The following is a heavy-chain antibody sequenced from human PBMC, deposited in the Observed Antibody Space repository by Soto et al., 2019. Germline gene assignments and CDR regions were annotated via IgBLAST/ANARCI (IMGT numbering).Heavy chain of an antibody. CDR3: AREGYDILTGYSNYFDY. D-gene: IGHD3-9*01. V-gene: IGHV1-46*01. Sequence: ASVKVSCKASGYTFTSYYMHWVRQAPGQGLEWMGIINPSGGSTSYAQKFQGRVTMTRDTSTSTVYMELSSLRSEDTAVYYCAREGYDILTGYSNYFDYWGQGTLVTVSS. J-gene: IGHJ4*02. CDR2: INPSGGST. CDR1: GYTFTSYY.